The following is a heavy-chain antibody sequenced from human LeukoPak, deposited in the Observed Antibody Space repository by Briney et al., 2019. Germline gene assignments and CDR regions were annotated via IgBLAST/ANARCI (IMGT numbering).Heavy chain of an antibody. D-gene: IGHD3-22*01. V-gene: IGHV4-34*01. CDR1: GGSFSGYY. CDR3: ARGRPVVEIVVVTLSFGY. J-gene: IGHJ4*02. Sequence: PSETLSLTCAVYGGSFSGYYWSWIRQPPGKGLEWIGEINHSGSTNYNPSLKSRVTISVDTSKNQFSLKLSSVTAADTAVYYCARGRPVVEIVVVTLSFGYWGQGTLVTVSS. CDR2: INHSGST.